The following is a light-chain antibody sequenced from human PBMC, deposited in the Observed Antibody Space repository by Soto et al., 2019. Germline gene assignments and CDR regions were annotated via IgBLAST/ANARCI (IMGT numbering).Light chain of an antibody. CDR1: QTVSSNY. CDR3: QQPWT. CDR2: GAS. Sequence: EIVLTQSPGTLSLSPGERATLSCRASQTVSSNYLAWYQQKPGQAPRLLIYGASSRATGIPDRFSGSGSGTDFTLTISRLEPEDFAVYYCQQPWTFGQGTKVEIK. J-gene: IGKJ1*01. V-gene: IGKV3-20*01.